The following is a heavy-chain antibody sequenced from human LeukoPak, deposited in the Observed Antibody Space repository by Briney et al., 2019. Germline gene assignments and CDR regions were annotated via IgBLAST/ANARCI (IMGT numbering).Heavy chain of an antibody. J-gene: IGHJ3*02. V-gene: IGHV3-21*01. CDR3: ARGYDIPTFAFDI. CDR2: ISSSSSYI. D-gene: IGHD3-9*01. CDR1: GFTFSSYS. Sequence: GGSLRLSCAASGFTFSSYSMNWVRQAPGKGLEWVSSISSSSSYIYYADSVKGRFTISRDNAKNSLYLQMNSLRAEGTAVYYCARGYDIPTFAFDIWGQGTMVTVS.